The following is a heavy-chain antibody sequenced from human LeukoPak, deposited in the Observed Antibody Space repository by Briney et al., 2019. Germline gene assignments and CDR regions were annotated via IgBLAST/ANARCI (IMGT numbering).Heavy chain of an antibody. CDR3: GRLYSALPAFDY. J-gene: IGHJ4*02. CDR2: ISSSTNDI. D-gene: IGHD6-13*01. Sequence: PGGSLRLSCAASGFTLSTYSVTRVRQAPGKGLVGVSYISSSTNDIYYADSVKGRFTISRDNAKNSLYLQRNRLRADDTAVYYCGRLYSALPAFDYWGQGTLVTVSS. V-gene: IGHV3-48*01. CDR1: GFTLSTYS.